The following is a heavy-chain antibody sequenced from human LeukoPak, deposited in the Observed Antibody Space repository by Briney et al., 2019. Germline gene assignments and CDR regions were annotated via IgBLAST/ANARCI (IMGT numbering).Heavy chain of an antibody. J-gene: IGHJ4*02. CDR1: GFTFSSYA. D-gene: IGHD3-3*01. CDR2: ISGSGGST. CDR3: AKDSPTGARWNYDFWSGPYYFDY. V-gene: IGHV3-23*01. Sequence: GGSLRLSCAASGFTFSSYAMSWVRQAPGKGLEWVSAISGSGGSTYYADSVKGRFTISRDNSKNTLYLQMNSLRAEDTAVYYCAKDSPTGARWNYDFWSGPYYFDYWGQGTLVTVSS.